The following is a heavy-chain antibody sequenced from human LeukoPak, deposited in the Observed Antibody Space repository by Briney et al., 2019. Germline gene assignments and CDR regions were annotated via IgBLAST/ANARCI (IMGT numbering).Heavy chain of an antibody. D-gene: IGHD3-10*01. V-gene: IGHV3-30-3*01. CDR2: ISYDGSNK. CDR1: GFTFSSYA. CDR3: ARAPHPLWFGEIPNGFDY. Sequence: GRSLRLSCAASGFTFSSYAMHWVRQAPGKGLEWVAVISYDGSNKYYADSVKGRFTISRDNSKNTLYLQMNSLRAEDTAVYYCARAPHPLWFGEIPNGFDYWGQGTLVTVSS. J-gene: IGHJ4*02.